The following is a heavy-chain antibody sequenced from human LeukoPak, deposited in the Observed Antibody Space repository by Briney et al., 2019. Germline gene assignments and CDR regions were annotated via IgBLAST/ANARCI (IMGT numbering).Heavy chain of an antibody. Sequence: GGSLRLSCAASGFTFDDYAMHWVRQAPGKGLEWVSGISWNSGSIGYADSVKGRFTISRDNAKNSLYLQMNSLRAEDTAVYYCARAGMGGDITILPYYGMDVWGQGTTVTVSS. CDR1: GFTFDDYA. J-gene: IGHJ6*02. D-gene: IGHD3-9*01. CDR3: ARAGMGGDITILPYYGMDV. V-gene: IGHV3-9*01. CDR2: ISWNSGSI.